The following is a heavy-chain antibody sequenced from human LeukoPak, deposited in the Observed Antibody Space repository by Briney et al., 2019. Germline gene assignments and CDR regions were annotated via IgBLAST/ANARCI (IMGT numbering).Heavy chain of an antibody. CDR1: GFTFSSYS. V-gene: IGHV3-21*01. CDR3: ARAATVTDSTDY. D-gene: IGHD4-17*01. CDR2: ISSSSSYI. Sequence: PGGSLRLSCAASGFTFSSYSMNWVRQAPGKGLEWVSSISSSSSYIYYADSVKGRFTISRDNAKNSLYLQMNSLRAEDTAVYYCARAATVTDSTDYWGQGTLVTVSS. J-gene: IGHJ4*02.